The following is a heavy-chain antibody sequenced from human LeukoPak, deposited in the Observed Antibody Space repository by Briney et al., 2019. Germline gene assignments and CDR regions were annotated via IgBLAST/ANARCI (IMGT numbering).Heavy chain of an antibody. V-gene: IGHV1-2*02. Sequence: ASVKVSCKASGYTFTGYYMHWVRQAPGQGLEWMGWINPNSGGTNYAQKFQGRVTMTRDTSISTAYMELSRLRSDDTAVYYCARAAGGIAVAGTLNTYYYYYYMDVWGKGTTVTVSS. CDR2: INPNSGGT. CDR1: GYTFTGYY. J-gene: IGHJ6*03. CDR3: ARAAGGIAVAGTLNTYYYYYYMDV. D-gene: IGHD6-19*01.